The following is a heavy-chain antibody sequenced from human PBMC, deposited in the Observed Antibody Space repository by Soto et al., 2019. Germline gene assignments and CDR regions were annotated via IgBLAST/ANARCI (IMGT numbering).Heavy chain of an antibody. CDR1: GFNFSTYW. Sequence: GESLKISFQGSGFNFSTYWIALVRQIPGKGLEWMGRIDPSDSQTYYSPSFRGHVTISVTKSLTTVFLQWSSLSASDPAPYYCARKLYASDTATNSKNYFDSWGQGTPVTVSS. J-gene: IGHJ4*02. CDR3: ARKLYASDTATNSKNYFDS. V-gene: IGHV5-10-1*01. CDR2: IDPSDSQT. D-gene: IGHD5-18*01.